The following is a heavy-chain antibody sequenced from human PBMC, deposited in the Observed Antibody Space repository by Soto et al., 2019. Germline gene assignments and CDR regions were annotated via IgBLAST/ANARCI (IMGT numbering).Heavy chain of an antibody. D-gene: IGHD4-17*01. CDR3: ARGRAGGDYIPMDV. V-gene: IGHV1-69*12. CDR1: GGTFSSYA. CDR2: IIPIFGTA. Sequence: QVQLVQSGAEVKKPGSSVKVSCKASGGTFSSYAISWVRQAPGQGLEWMGGIIPIFGTANYAQKFQGRVTITADESTSTAYMELSSLRSEDTAVYYCARGRAGGDYIPMDVWGQGTTVTVSS. J-gene: IGHJ6*02.